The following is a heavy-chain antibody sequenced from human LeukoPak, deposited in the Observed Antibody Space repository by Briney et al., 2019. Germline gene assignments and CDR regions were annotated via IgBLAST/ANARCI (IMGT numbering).Heavy chain of an antibody. Sequence: PSETLSLTCTVSGGSISSYYWSWIRQPAGKGLEWIGRIYTSGSTNYNPSLKRRVTMSVDTSKNQFSLKLSSVTAADTAVYYCAKGIAVSGSPFYDAFDIWGQGTMVTVSS. CDR2: IYTSGST. CDR1: GGSISSYY. V-gene: IGHV4-4*07. D-gene: IGHD6-19*01. CDR3: AKGIAVSGSPFYDAFDI. J-gene: IGHJ3*02.